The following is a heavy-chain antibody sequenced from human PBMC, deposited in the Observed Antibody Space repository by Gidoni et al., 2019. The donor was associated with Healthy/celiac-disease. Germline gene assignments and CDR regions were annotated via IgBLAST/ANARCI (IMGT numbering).Heavy chain of an antibody. CDR3: ARGVPEWELRWRHSHWFDT. J-gene: IGHJ5*02. Sequence: QVQLQESCPGLVQPSETLSLTCPFSGGSISSYYWSWIRQPPGKGLEWIGYIYYSGSTNYNPALKSRVTIAVDTAKNQFSLKLSSVTAADTAVYYGARGVPEWELRWRHSHWFDTWGQGTLVTVSS. CDR1: GGSISSYY. V-gene: IGHV4-59*01. CDR2: IYYSGST. D-gene: IGHD1-26*01.